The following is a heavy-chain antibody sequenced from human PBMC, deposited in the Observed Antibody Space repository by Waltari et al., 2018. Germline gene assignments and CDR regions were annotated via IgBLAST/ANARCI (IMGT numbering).Heavy chain of an antibody. CDR1: GGSISSGSYY. Sequence: QVQLQESGPGLVKPSQTLSLTCTVSGGSISSGSYYWSWIRQPAGKGLEWIGYIYTSWSTNYNPALKSRVTISVDTAKNQFSLKLSSVTAADTAVYYCARVSGYGDYETFDYWGQGTLVTVSS. V-gene: IGHV4-61*09. D-gene: IGHD4-17*01. CDR2: IYTSWST. J-gene: IGHJ4*02. CDR3: ARVSGYGDYETFDY.